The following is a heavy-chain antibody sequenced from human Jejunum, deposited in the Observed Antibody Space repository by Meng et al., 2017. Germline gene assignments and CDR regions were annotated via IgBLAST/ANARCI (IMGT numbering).Heavy chain of an antibody. Sequence: GSLRLSCTVSGGSTTGYNYLWGWIRQLPGKGLEWIGTIDYIGTTYYNPSLERRVTITLDTSKNQISLELTSVTAAETAVYYCARYSRSVGWHYPWGQGTLVTVSS. J-gene: IGHJ5*02. CDR3: ARYSRSVGWHYP. V-gene: IGHV4-39*07. CDR1: GGSTTGYNYL. CDR2: IDYIGTT. D-gene: IGHD5-18*01.